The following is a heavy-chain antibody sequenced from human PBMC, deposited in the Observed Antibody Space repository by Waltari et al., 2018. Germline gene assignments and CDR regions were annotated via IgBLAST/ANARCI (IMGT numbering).Heavy chain of an antibody. J-gene: IGHJ4*02. CDR3: ATPPIVVVPAATDY. CDR1: GYTFNDYY. CDR2: GDPEDVVT. D-gene: IGHD2-2*01. Sequence: EVQLVQSGAEVKKPGATVKISCKASGYTFNDYYMHWVQQAPGKVLEWMGLGDPEDVVTIDAEKFQGRVTITADTSTDTASMELRSLISEDTAVYYGATPPIVVVPAATDYWGQGTLVTVSS. V-gene: IGHV1-69-2*01.